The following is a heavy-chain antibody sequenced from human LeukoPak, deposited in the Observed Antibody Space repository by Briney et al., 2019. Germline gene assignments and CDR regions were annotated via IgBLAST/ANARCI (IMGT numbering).Heavy chain of an antibody. V-gene: IGHV1-2*02. D-gene: IGHD5-24*01. Sequence: ASVKVSCNASGYTFTDYYMHWVRQAPGQGLEWMGWINPNSGGTNYAQKVQGRVTMTGDTSISTAYMELSRLRSDDTAVYYCAREDNEEINWFDPWGQGTLVTVSS. CDR1: GYTFTDYY. CDR3: AREDNEEINWFDP. J-gene: IGHJ5*02. CDR2: INPNSGGT.